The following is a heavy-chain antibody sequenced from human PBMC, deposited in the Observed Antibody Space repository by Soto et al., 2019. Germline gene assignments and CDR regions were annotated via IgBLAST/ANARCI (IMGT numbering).Heavy chain of an antibody. V-gene: IGHV1-18*01. J-gene: IGHJ5*02. CDR1: GYTFTNYG. Sequence: QVQLVQSGGEVKKPGASVKVSCKASGYTFTNYGISWVRQAAGQGLEWMGWINVYNGNTKYAQKVQGRVTMTTDTSTSTAYMELRSLRSEDTAVYYCARGVGSGSYYNQYNWFDPWGQGTLVTVSS. D-gene: IGHD3-10*01. CDR3: ARGVGSGSYYNQYNWFDP. CDR2: INVYNGNT.